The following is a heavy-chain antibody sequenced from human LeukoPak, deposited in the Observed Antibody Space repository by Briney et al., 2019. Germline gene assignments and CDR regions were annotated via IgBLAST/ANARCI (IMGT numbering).Heavy chain of an antibody. CDR1: GFTFSMHW. V-gene: IGHV3-7*01. CDR2: IKQDGSEN. D-gene: IGHD3-10*01. J-gene: IGHJ4*02. Sequence: PGGSLRLSCAVSGFTFSMHWMSWVRQAPEKGLEWVASIKQDGSENKYVDSVRGRFTISRDNANKSLFLQMDSLRVEDTAVYYCARMAPRDGSGTHYREYDYWGQGTPVTVSS. CDR3: ARMAPRDGSGTHYREYDY.